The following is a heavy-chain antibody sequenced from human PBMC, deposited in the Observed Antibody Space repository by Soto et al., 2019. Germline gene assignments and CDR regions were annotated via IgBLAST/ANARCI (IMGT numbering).Heavy chain of an antibody. CDR1: GFTFSSYG. CDR3: AKDPSSGWYGGVYYFDY. CDR2: IPYDGSNK. V-gene: IGHV3-30*18. Sequence: PGGSLRLSCAASGFTFSSYGMHWVRQAPGRGLEWVAVIPYDGSNKYYADSVKGRFTISRDNSKNTLYLQMNSLRAEDTAVYYCAKDPSSGWYGGVYYFDYWGQGTLVTVSS. D-gene: IGHD6-19*01. J-gene: IGHJ4*02.